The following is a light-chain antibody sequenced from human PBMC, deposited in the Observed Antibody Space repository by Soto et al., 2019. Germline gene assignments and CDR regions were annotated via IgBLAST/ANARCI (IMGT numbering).Light chain of an antibody. CDR3: QQYNSYCT. J-gene: IGKJ2*01. V-gene: IGKV1-5*03. CDR1: QSISSW. Sequence: DIQMTQSPSTLSASVGDRVTITCRASQSISSWLAWYLQKPGKAPKLLIYKASSLESGVPSRFSGSGSGTEFTLTISSLQPDDFATYYCQQYNSYCTFGQGTKLEIK. CDR2: KAS.